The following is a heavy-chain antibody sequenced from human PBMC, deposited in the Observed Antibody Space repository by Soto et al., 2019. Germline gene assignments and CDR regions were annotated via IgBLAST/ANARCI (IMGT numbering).Heavy chain of an antibody. CDR3: ARGGISHWAYFYYMDV. V-gene: IGHV4-31*03. CDR1: GGSISSGGCY. Sequence: TSETLSLTCTFSGGSISSGGCYWSWIRQHPGKGLEWIGYIYYSGSINYNPSLKSRVTMSVDTSKNQFSLTLNSVTAADTATYYCARGGISHWAYFYYMDVWDRGTTVTVSS. CDR2: IYYSGSI. J-gene: IGHJ6*03. D-gene: IGHD2-21*01.